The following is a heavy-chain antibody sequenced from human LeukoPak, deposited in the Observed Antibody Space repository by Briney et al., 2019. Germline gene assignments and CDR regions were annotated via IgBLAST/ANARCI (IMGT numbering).Heavy chain of an antibody. J-gene: IGHJ5*02. CDR1: GGSISSYY. CDR2: IYYSGST. D-gene: IGHD3-10*01. CDR3: ARGRGGGTMVRGVIITPWFDP. V-gene: IGHV4-59*01. Sequence: SETLSLTCALSGGSISSYYWSWIRQPPGKGLEWIGYIYYSGSTNYNPSLKSRVTISVDTSKNQFSLKLSSVTAADTAVYYCARGRGGGTMVRGVIITPWFDPWGQGTLVTVSS.